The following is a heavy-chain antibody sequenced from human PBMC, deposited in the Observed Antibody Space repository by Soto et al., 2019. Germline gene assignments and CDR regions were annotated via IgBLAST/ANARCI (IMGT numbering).Heavy chain of an antibody. Sequence: PGGSLRLSCAASGFTVSSNYMSWVRQAPGKGLEWVSVIYSGGSTYYADSVKGRFTISRDNSKSTLYLQMNSLRAEDTAVYYCAGPSSGWSAHTGPGYFDLWGRGTLVTVSS. CDR2: IYSGGST. V-gene: IGHV3-53*01. CDR3: AGPSSGWSAHTGPGYFDL. D-gene: IGHD6-19*01. CDR1: GFTVSSNY. J-gene: IGHJ2*01.